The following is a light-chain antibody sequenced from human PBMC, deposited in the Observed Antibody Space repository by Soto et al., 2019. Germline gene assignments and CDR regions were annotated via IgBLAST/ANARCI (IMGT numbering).Light chain of an antibody. J-gene: IGKJ2*01. V-gene: IGKV3-20*01. CDR3: HQYGSSSVM. CDR2: GAY. Sequence: DIVVTQSPVTLSSAPGERATLSCLAIQSVSTRYLAWYQQKPGQAPRLPIYGAYRRATGIPDRLSGSGPGTDGPLTISRLEPEEFAVYYCHQYGSSSVMFGQETKLQIK. CDR1: QSVSTRY.